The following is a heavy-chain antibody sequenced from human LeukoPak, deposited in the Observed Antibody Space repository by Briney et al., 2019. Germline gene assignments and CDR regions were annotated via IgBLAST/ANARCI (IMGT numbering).Heavy chain of an antibody. V-gene: IGHV1-18*01. CDR2: ISAYNGNT. D-gene: IGHD1-26*01. J-gene: IGHJ4*02. CDR3: ASDKVPTTTASASDY. Sequence: ASVTDSCKASGYTFTSYGISWVRQAPGQGLEWMGWISAYNGNTNYAQKLQGRVTMTTDTSTSTAYMELRSRRSDDTAVYYCASDKVPTTTASASDYWGQGTLVTVSS. CDR1: GYTFTSYG.